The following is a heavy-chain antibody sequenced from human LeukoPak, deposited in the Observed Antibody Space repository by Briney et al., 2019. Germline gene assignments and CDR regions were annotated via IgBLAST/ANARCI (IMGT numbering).Heavy chain of an antibody. Sequence: GGSLRLSCAASGFTFSSYSFNWVRQAPGKGLEWVSSINTVSSYIYYADSVRGRFTISRDNAENSLCLQMNSLRAEDSAVYYCARLRRNSDRRGFYYYYDNWGQGTLVTVS. CDR3: ARLRRNSDRRGFYYYYDN. J-gene: IGHJ4*02. CDR2: INTVSSYI. CDR1: GFTFSSYS. V-gene: IGHV3-21*01. D-gene: IGHD3-22*01.